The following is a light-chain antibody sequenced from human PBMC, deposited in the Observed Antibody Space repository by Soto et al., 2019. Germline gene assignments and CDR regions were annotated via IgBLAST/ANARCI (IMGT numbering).Light chain of an antibody. CDR1: QSVSSN. CDR3: QQYDNWPPLT. J-gene: IGKJ4*01. V-gene: IGKV3-15*01. Sequence: EIVMTQSPATLSVSPGERATLSCRASQSVSSNLAWYQQKPGQAPRLLIYGASTRATGIPGRFSCSGSGTEFRLTISSLQSEDFAVYYCQQYDNWPPLTFGGGTKVEIK. CDR2: GAS.